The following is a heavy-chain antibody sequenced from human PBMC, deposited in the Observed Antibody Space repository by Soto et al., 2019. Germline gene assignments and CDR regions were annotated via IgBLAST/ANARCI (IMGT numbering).Heavy chain of an antibody. CDR1: GGSINNYY. CDR3: ARAGSSWYDALDY. J-gene: IGHJ4*02. Sequence: QVQLQESGPGLVKSSETLSLTCTVSGGSINNYYWSWIRQPPGKGLEWIGYIYYTGGTPDYNPSLKSRVTISIDTSKKQFSLKLTSVTGADTAVYFCARAGSSWYDALDYWGRGTLVTVSS. CDR2: IYYTGGTP. V-gene: IGHV4-59*01. D-gene: IGHD6-13*01.